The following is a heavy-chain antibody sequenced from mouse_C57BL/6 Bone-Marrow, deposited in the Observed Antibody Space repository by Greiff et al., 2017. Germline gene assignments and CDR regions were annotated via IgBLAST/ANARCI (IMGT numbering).Heavy chain of an antibody. CDR2: TFYSGIT. CDR1: GFSINSDCY. V-gene: IGHV3-3*01. D-gene: IGHD1-1*01. J-gene: IGHJ2*01. CDR3: AGVVITTVAPYYFDD. Sequence: EVQLQQSGPSLVRPSQTLSLTCTVTGFSINSDCYWIWIRQFPGNKLEYIGYTFYSGITYYNPSLESRTYITRDTSKNQFSLKLSSVTTENTATYYCAGVVITTVAPYYFDDWGQGTTRTVSS.